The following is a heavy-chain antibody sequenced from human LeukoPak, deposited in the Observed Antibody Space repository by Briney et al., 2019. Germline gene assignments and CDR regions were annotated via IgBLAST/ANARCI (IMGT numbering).Heavy chain of an antibody. CDR3: ARGGTLVRFLEWLPKTPFDY. Sequence: GGSLRLTCVGSGVNFRYFWMSWGREAPGEGLEWGANINHDGGETYYADSVKGRFTISRDNSKNTLYLQMNSLRAEDTAVYYCARGGTLVRFLEWLPKTPFDYWGQGTLVTVSS. V-gene: IGHV3-7*01. D-gene: IGHD3-3*01. CDR2: INHDGGET. J-gene: IGHJ4*02. CDR1: GVNFRYFW.